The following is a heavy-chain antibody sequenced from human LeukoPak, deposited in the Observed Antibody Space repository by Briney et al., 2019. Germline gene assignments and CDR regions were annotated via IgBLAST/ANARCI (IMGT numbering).Heavy chain of an antibody. J-gene: IGHJ4*02. V-gene: IGHV4-4*07. D-gene: IGHD6-19*01. CDR2: VYAGGRP. Sequence: PSETLPLTCTVSGASVSSFSWSWIRQSAGKELEWIGCVYAGGRPSYTPSLKSRLTMSVDTSKNQFSLKLTSVTAADTAVYYCARELSSSGWLRGVDCWGQGTLFTVSS. CDR3: ARELSSSGWLRGVDC. CDR1: GASVSSFS.